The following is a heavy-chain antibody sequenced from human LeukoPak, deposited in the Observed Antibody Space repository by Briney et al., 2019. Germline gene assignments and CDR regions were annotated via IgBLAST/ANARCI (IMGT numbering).Heavy chain of an antibody. CDR3: ARGGYYDSSGYYFDY. V-gene: IGHV4-61*02. D-gene: IGHD3-22*01. J-gene: IGHJ4*02. CDR2: ISSSGSA. CDR1: GDSISSGDYY. Sequence: SETLSLTCTVSGDSISSGDYYWSWIRQPAGKGLEWIGRISSSGSANYNPSLKSRVTISVDTSKNQFSLKLSSVTAADTAVYYCARGGYYDSSGYYFDYWGQGTLVTVSS.